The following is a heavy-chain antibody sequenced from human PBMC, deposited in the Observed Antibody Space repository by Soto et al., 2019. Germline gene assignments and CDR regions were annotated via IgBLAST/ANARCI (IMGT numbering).Heavy chain of an antibody. CDR1: GFTFSSYG. Sequence: PGGSLRLSCAASGFTFSSYGMHWVRQAPGKGLEWVAVISYDGSNKYYADSVKGRFTISRDNSKNTLYLQMNSLRAEDTAVYYCAKDADYYDSSGPSFEPAEGYGMDVWGQGTTVTVSS. CDR3: AKDADYYDSSGPSFEPAEGYGMDV. J-gene: IGHJ6*02. V-gene: IGHV3-30*18. CDR2: ISYDGSNK. D-gene: IGHD3-22*01.